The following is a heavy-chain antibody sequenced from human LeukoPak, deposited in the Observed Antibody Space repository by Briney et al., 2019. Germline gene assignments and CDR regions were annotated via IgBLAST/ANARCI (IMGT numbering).Heavy chain of an antibody. Sequence: GGSLTLSCAASGFSVGTKYMNWVRQAPGKGLEGVSILYSGGDTYYADSVKGRFTISRDNSRNTLSLQMNSLRVDDTAVYYCTRVGDHYHWYLDLWGGGTLVTVSS. CDR3: TRVGDHYHWYLDL. CDR2: LYSGGDT. V-gene: IGHV3-53*01. CDR1: GFSVGTKY. D-gene: IGHD3-10*01. J-gene: IGHJ2*01.